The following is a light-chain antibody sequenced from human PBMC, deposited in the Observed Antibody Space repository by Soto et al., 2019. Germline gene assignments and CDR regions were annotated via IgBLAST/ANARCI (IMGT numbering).Light chain of an antibody. V-gene: IGKV3-20*01. J-gene: IGKJ2*01. CDR2: VAS. CDR1: QSVSSNY. CDR3: QQYANSPFT. Sequence: EIVLTQSPGTLPLSPGERATLACRSSQSVSSNYLVWYQQKPGQAPRPLIYVASSRATGIPDRFSGSGSGTDFTLTISRLEPEDFAVYYCQQYANSPFTFGQGPKLEIK.